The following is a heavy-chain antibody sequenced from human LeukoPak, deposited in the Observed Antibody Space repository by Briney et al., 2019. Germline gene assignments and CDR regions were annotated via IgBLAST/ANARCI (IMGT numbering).Heavy chain of an antibody. D-gene: IGHD1-1*01. CDR1: GYSISSGYY. Sequence: SETLSLTCTVSGYSISSGYYWGCIRQPSGKGLEWIGSIHHSGITYYNPSLKSRVSISVDTSKNQFSLKLNSVTAADTAVYYCARGDRNWNYYDYWGQGTLVTVSS. CDR2: IHHSGIT. J-gene: IGHJ4*02. CDR3: ARGDRNWNYYDY. V-gene: IGHV4-38-2*02.